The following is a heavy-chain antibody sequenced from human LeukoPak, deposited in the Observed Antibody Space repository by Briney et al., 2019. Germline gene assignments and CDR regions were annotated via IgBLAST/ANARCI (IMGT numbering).Heavy chain of an antibody. J-gene: IGHJ4*02. CDR1: GFTFSSCP. CDR2: IGTSGRYI. CDR3: ARRATTERGYSYGLDS. Sequence: GGSLRLSCAASGFTFSSCPLNWVRQAPGKGLEWVSSIGTSGRYIYYADSVKGRFTISRDNAKNSLYLQMNSLRAEDTAVYDCARRATTERGYSYGLDSWGQGTLVTVSS. V-gene: IGHV3-21*01. D-gene: IGHD5-18*01.